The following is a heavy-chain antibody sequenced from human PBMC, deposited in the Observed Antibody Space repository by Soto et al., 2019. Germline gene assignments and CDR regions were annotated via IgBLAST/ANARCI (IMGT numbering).Heavy chain of an antibody. CDR1: GGSISSGGYY. V-gene: IGHV4-31*03. J-gene: IGHJ6*02. CDR3: ARDMRVSSGSYSHYYYGMDV. Sequence: PSETLSLTCTVSGGSISSGGYYWSWIRQHPRKGLEWIGYIYYSGSTYYNPSLKSRVTISVDTSKKQFSLKLRSVTEEDTAVYYCARDMRVSSGSYSHYYYGMDVWGQGNTVAVYS. CDR2: IYYSGST. D-gene: IGHD1-26*01.